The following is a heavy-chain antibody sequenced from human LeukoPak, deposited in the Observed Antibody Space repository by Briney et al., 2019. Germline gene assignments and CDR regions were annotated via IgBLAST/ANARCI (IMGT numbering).Heavy chain of an antibody. CDR2: ISGSGGST. CDR1: GFTFSSYA. J-gene: IGHJ4*02. Sequence: TGGSLRLSCAASGFTFSSYAMSWVRQAPGEGLEWVSAISGSGGSTYYADSVKGRFTISRDNSKNTLYLQMNSLRAEDTAVYYCARYAQGLLDYWGQGTLVTVSS. V-gene: IGHV3-23*01. CDR3: ARYAQGLLDY. D-gene: IGHD4-11*01.